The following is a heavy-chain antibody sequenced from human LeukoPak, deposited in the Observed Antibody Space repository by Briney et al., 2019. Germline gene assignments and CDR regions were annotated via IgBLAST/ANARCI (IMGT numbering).Heavy chain of an antibody. Sequence: PGRSLRLSCAASGFTFSSYAMHWVRQAPGKGLEWVAVISYDGSNKYYADSVKGRFTIPRDNSKNTLYLQMNSLRAEDTAVYYCASEQVGAFDYWGQGTLVTVSS. J-gene: IGHJ4*02. CDR2: ISYDGSNK. V-gene: IGHV3-30-3*01. CDR1: GFTFSSYA. CDR3: ASEQVGAFDY. D-gene: IGHD1-26*01.